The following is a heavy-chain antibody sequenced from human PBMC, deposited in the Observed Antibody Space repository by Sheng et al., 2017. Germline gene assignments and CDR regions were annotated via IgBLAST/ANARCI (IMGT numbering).Heavy chain of an antibody. CDR3: ARRKAVYASPLDY. D-gene: IGHD2-2*01. J-gene: IGHJ4*02. CDR1: GFSFSSYW. V-gene: IGHV3-74*01. Sequence: VQLVESGGGLVQPGGSLRLSCAASGFSFSSYWMHWVRQAPGKGLVWVSRVSDDGSSTDYLDSVKGRFTVSRDNAKNAVYLQMNSLGAEDTAVYYCARRKAVYASPLDYWGQGTLVTVSS. CDR2: VSDDGSST.